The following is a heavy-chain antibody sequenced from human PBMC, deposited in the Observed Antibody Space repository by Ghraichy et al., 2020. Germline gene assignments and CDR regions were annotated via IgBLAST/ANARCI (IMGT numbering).Heavy chain of an antibody. Sequence: ASVKVSYKASGYTFTTYDINWVRQATGQGLEWMGWMNPNSGNTDYAQKFQGRVIMTRNTSISTAYMELSSLRSEDTAVYYCAGSRSSSGYRRLDYWGQGTLVTVSS. D-gene: IGHD3-22*01. V-gene: IGHV1-8*01. CDR2: MNPNSGNT. CDR3: AGSRSSSGYRRLDY. CDR1: GYTFTTYD. J-gene: IGHJ4*02.